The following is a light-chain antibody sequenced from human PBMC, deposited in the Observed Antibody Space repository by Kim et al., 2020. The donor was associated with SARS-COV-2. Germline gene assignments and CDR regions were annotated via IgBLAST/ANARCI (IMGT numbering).Light chain of an antibody. CDR1: GRGGIH. CDR2: SDS. J-gene: IGLJ2*01. CDR3: QERDSGTVV. Sequence: AATGRRDSRTGYGDGRGGIHGCRYQQGRGPSLVMDIYSDSQRGSRIPESFSSSNSTTTVTLTISGTQDMDEADYYCQERDSGTVVFGGGTQLTVL. V-gene: IGLV3-1*01.